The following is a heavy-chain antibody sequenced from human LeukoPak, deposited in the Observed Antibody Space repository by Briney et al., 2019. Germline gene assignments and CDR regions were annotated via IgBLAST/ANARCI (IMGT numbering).Heavy chain of an antibody. CDR1: GFTFGDYA. CDR2: IRSKTYGGAT. V-gene: IGHV3-49*03. J-gene: IGHJ1*01. CDR3: TRVRTSALGDEYFQH. D-gene: IGHD3-16*01. Sequence: PGRSLRLSCTASGFTFGDYAMSWFRQAPGKGLEWVGFIRSKTYGGATEYAASVEGRSTISREDSKSIAYLQMNSLKTEDTAVYYCTRVRTSALGDEYFQHWGQGTLVTVSS.